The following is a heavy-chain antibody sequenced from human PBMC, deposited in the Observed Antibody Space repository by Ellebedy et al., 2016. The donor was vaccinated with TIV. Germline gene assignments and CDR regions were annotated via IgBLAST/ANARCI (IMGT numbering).Heavy chain of an antibody. CDR2: INQGGSER. CDR3: ATDGSYGDYLSPAHASVM. J-gene: IGHJ3*02. CDR1: GFSFSSYW. V-gene: IGHV3-7*01. Sequence: GESLKISCTASGFSFSSYWMSWVRQAPGKGLEWVANINQGGSERHYVDSVKGRFTISRDNAKNSLYLEMNSLRAEDTAVYYCATDGSYGDYLSPAHASVMWGQGTLVSVSS. D-gene: IGHD4-17*01.